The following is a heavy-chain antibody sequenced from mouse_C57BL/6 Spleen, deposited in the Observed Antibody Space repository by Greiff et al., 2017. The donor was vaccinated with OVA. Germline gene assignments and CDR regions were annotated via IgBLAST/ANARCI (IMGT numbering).Heavy chain of an antibody. CDR3: AIVLITTVFDY. Sequence: QVQLKQPGAELVKPGASVKVSCKASGYTFTSYWMHWVKQRPGQGLEWIGRIHPSDSDTNYNQKFKGKATLTVDKSSSTAYMQLSSLTSEDSAVYYCAIVLITTVFDYWGQGTTLTVSS. J-gene: IGHJ2*01. CDR1: GYTFTSYW. D-gene: IGHD1-2*01. CDR2: IHPSDSDT. V-gene: IGHV1-74*01.